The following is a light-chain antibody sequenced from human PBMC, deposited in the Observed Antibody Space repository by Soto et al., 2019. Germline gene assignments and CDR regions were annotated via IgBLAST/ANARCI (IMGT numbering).Light chain of an antibody. V-gene: IGLV8-61*01. CDR2: STN. CDR1: SGSVSTSYY. CDR3: VLYMGSGIGV. J-gene: IGLJ3*02. Sequence: QAVVTQEPSFSVSPGGTVTLTCGLSSGSVSTSYYPSWYQQTPGQAPRTLIYSTNTRSSGVPDRFSGSILGYKAALTITGAQADDESDYYCVLYMGSGIGVFGGGTKLTVL.